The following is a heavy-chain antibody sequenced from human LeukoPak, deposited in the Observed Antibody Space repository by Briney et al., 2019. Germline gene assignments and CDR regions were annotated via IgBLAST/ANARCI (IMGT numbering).Heavy chain of an antibody. D-gene: IGHD6-13*01. CDR3: AREYSSSWHHFDY. CDR1: GNSISSGYY. V-gene: IGHV4-38-2*02. Sequence: SETLSLTCSVSGNSISSGYYWGWIRQPPGKGLKWIGSISHSGSTYYNPSLKSRVTISVDTSKNQFSLKLSSVTAADTAVYYCAREYSSSWHHFDYWGQGTLVTVSS. J-gene: IGHJ4*02. CDR2: ISHSGST.